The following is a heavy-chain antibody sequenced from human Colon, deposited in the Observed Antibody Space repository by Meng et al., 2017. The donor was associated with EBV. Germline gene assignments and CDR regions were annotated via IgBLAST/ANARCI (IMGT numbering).Heavy chain of an antibody. CDR2: ISGSGDNT. Sequence: VQLLGSWGGLVQPGGSLRLSWAASGLTFRNYAMGWVRQAPGKGLEWVAAISGSGDNTYYADSVKGRFTISRDNSKNTLYLQMNSQRVEDTAVYYCAKDRRGPAAGTWYFDLWGRGTLVTVSS. CDR3: AKDRRGPAAGTWYFDL. D-gene: IGHD6-13*01. V-gene: IGHV3-23*01. CDR1: GLTFRNYA. J-gene: IGHJ2*01.